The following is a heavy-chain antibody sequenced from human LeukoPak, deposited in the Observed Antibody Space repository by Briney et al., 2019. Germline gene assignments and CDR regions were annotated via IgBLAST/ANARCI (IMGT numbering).Heavy chain of an antibody. J-gene: IGHJ6*02. CDR3: AKAPPDSYYYYYGMDV. CDR2: ISGSGGST. CDR1: GFTFTGYA. Sequence: PGGSLRLSCAASGFTFTGYAMSWVRQAPGKGLGWVSAISGSGGSTYYADSVKGRFTISRDNSKNTLYLQMNSLRAEDTAVYYCAKAPPDSYYYYYGMDVWGQGTTVTVSS. V-gene: IGHV3-23*01. D-gene: IGHD5-18*01.